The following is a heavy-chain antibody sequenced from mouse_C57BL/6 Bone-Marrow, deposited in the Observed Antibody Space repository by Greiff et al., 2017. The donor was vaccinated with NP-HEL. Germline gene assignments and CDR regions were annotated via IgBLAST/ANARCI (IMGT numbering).Heavy chain of an antibody. CDR2: IYPRSGNT. CDR1: GYTFTSYG. V-gene: IGHV1-81*01. Sequence: VQLQQSGAELARPGASVKLSCKASGYTFTSYGISWVKQRTGQGLEWIGEIYPRSGNTYYNEKFKGKATLTADKSSSTAYMELRSLTSEVSAVDFCASRNWDLLDYWGQGTTLTVSS. D-gene: IGHD4-1*01. CDR3: ASRNWDLLDY. J-gene: IGHJ2*01.